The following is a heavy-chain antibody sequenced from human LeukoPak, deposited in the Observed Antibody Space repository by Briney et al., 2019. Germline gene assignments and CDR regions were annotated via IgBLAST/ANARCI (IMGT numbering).Heavy chain of an antibody. D-gene: IGHD2/OR15-2a*01. CDR2: IYTSGST. V-gene: IGHV4-4*07. Sequence: PSETLSLTCTVSGGFISSYYWSWIRQPAGKGLEWIGRIYTSGSTNYNSSLKSRVTMSVDTSKNQFSLKLSSVTAADTAVYYCAGGRRAVIRVYYYMDVWGKGTTVTVSS. CDR1: GGFISSYY. J-gene: IGHJ6*03. CDR3: AGGRRAVIRVYYYMDV.